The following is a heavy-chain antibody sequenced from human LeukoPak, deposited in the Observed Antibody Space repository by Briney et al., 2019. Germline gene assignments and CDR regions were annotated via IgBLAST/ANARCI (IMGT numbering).Heavy chain of an antibody. J-gene: IGHJ5*02. CDR2: IYYSGST. D-gene: IGHD2-2*01. V-gene: IGHV4-59*08. CDR3: ARAFRGSVVPAAIRWFDP. CDR1: GGSISSYY. Sequence: SETLSLTCTVSGGSISSYYWSWIRQPPGKGLEWIGYIYYSGSTYYNPSLKSRVTISVDTSKNQFSLKLSSVTAADTAVYYCARAFRGSVVPAAIRWFDPWGQGTLVTVSS.